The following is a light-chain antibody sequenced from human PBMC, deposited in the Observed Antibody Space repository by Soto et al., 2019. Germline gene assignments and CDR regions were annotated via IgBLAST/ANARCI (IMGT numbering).Light chain of an antibody. J-gene: IGKJ1*01. Sequence: DIVMTQSPNSLAVSPGERATINCKSSQSVLYNSNNRNYLAWYQQKPGQAPKLLIYWASTRESGVPDRFSGSGSGTDFTLTISSLQAEDVAVYYCQQDYTTPWTFGQGTRVEIK. CDR3: QQDYTTPWT. CDR1: QSVLYNSNNRNY. V-gene: IGKV4-1*01. CDR2: WAS.